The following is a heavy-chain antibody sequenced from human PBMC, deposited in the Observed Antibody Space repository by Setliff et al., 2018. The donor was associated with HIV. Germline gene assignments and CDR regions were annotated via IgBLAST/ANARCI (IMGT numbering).Heavy chain of an antibody. CDR2: INHSGSA. J-gene: IGHJ4*02. CDR3: ASGRGLVLAARAFYY. V-gene: IGHV4-34*01. CDR1: GESFSGYF. D-gene: IGHD6-6*01. Sequence: PSETLSLTCAVYGESFSGYFWSWIRQSPGTGLEWIGEINHSGSANNNPSLKSRVTISVDTSKNQVSLKLSPVTAADTALYYCASGRGLVLAARAFYYWGQGTLVTVSS.